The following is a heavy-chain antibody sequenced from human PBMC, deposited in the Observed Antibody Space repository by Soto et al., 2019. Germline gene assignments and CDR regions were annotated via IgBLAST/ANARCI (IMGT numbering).Heavy chain of an antibody. J-gene: IGHJ4*02. CDR3: AKGKYYYDSSGYPPLDY. Sequence: GGSLRLSCAASGFTFSSYAMSWVRQAPGKGLEWVSAISGSGGSTYYADSVKGRFTISRDNSKNTLYLQMNSLRAEDTAVYYCAKGKYYYDSSGYPPLDYWGQGTLVTVSS. CDR2: ISGSGGST. V-gene: IGHV3-23*01. D-gene: IGHD3-22*01. CDR1: GFTFSSYA.